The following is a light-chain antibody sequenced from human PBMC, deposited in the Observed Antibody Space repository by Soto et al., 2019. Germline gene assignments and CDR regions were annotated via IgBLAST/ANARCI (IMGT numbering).Light chain of an antibody. CDR2: DTS. V-gene: IGKV3-20*01. CDR1: QSVSSSY. J-gene: IGKJ1*01. CDR3: QQYDRSSWT. Sequence: EIVLTQSPVTLSLSPGERATLSCRASQSVSSSYLAWYQQKPGQAPRLLIYDTSSRATGIPDRFSGSGSGTDFPLTISRLEPEDFAVYYCQQYDRSSWTFGQGTKVETK.